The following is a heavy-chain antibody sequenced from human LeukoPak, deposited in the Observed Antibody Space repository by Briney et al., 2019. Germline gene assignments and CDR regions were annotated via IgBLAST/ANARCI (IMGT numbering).Heavy chain of an antibody. CDR1: GFTLSNYA. J-gene: IGHJ4*02. D-gene: IGHD3-16*01. V-gene: IGHV3-23*01. CDR3: ANPSHLGDL. CDR2: MSGSGART. Sequence: GGSLRLSCAASGFTLSNYAMSWVRQAPGRGLEWVSAMSGSGARTYYADSVKGRFTISRDNSKNTLYLQMNSVRAEDTAVYYCANPSHLGDLWGQGTLVTVSS.